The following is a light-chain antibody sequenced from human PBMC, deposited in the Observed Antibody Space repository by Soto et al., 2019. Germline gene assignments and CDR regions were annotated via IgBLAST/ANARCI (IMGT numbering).Light chain of an antibody. CDR2: GAS. CDR3: QQYGSSPIT. Sequence: EIVMTQAPATLSVSPGERSTLSCRASQSVSSNVAWYQQIHGQXPRXXIYGASTRAIGIPDRFSGSKSGTNLTITIRRMEPEDVGMYYCQQYGSSPITFGQGTRLEIK. J-gene: IGKJ5*01. V-gene: IGKV3D-15*01. CDR1: QSVSSN.